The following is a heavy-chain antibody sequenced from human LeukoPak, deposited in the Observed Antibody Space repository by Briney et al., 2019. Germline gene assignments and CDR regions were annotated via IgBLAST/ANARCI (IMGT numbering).Heavy chain of an antibody. Sequence: SETLSLTCSVSGYSISSGYYWGWIRQPPGKGLEWIGSIYHSGSTYYNPSLKSRVTISVDTSKNQFSLKLSSVTAADTAVYYCAKPHSSGYYWGPFDYWGQGTLVTVSS. CDR3: AKPHSSGYYWGPFDY. CDR2: IYHSGST. CDR1: GYSISSGYY. D-gene: IGHD3-22*01. V-gene: IGHV4-38-2*02. J-gene: IGHJ4*02.